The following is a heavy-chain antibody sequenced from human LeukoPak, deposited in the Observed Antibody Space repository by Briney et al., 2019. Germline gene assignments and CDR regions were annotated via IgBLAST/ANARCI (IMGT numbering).Heavy chain of an antibody. D-gene: IGHD3-10*02. J-gene: IGHJ3*02. V-gene: IGHV4-34*01. CDR1: GGSFSGYY. CDR3: ARGPSYYYVSRFAFDI. CDR2: INHSGST. Sequence: KSSETLPLTCAVYGGSFSGYYWSWIRQPPGKGLEWIGEINHSGSTNYNPSLKSRVTISVDTSKNQFSLKLSSVTAADTAVYYCARGPSYYYVSRFAFDIWGQGTMVTVSS.